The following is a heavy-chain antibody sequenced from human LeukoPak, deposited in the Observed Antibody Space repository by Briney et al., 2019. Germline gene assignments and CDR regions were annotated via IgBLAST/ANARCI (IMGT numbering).Heavy chain of an antibody. CDR3: ARQRGWFDS. D-gene: IGHD6-25*01. V-gene: IGHV4-34*01. J-gene: IGHJ5*01. CDR1: GGSFSGYY. CDR2: INPSGDT. Sequence: SETLSLTCAVYGGSFSGYYWTWIRQPPGMGLEWIGEINPSGDTKYNPFLKSRVTISVDTSKNQFSLTLTSVTAADTALYFCARQRGWFDSWGQGTLVTVSS.